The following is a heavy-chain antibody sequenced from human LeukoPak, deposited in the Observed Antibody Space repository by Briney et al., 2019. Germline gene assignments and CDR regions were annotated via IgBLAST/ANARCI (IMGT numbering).Heavy chain of an antibody. Sequence: GGSLRLSCAASGFTFSSYAMSWVRQAPGKGLEWVSAISGSGGSTYYADSVKGRFTISRDNAKNSLYLQMNSLRAEDTAVYYCARVLPHSDPLDYWGQGTLVTVSS. V-gene: IGHV3-23*01. CDR2: ISGSGGST. CDR3: ARVLPHSDPLDY. J-gene: IGHJ4*02. CDR1: GFTFSSYA. D-gene: IGHD2-15*01.